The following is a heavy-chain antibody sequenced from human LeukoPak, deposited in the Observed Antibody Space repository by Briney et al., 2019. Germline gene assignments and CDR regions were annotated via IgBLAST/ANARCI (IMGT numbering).Heavy chain of an antibody. CDR1: GGTFSSYA. CDR2: IIPIFGTA. D-gene: IGHD5-24*01. Sequence: ASVKVSCKASGGTFSSYAISWVRQAPGQGLEWMGGIIPIFGTANYAQKFQGRVTITTDESTSTAYMELNSLRVEDTAVYYCAKDRIPDGRYSIDFWGPGTLVTVSS. CDR3: AKDRIPDGRYSIDF. J-gene: IGHJ4*02. V-gene: IGHV1-69*05.